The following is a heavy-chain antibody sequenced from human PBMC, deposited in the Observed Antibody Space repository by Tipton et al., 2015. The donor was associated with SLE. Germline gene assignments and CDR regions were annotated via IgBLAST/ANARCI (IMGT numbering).Heavy chain of an antibody. CDR1: GGAVIHNY. Sequence: LRLSCSVSGGAVIHNYWSWIRQPPGKGLEWIGYIYYSGSTNYNPSLKSRVTISVDTSKNQFSLKLSSVTAADTAVYYCAREGSSSSPGLVDPWGQGTLVTVSS. CDR2: IYYSGST. CDR3: AREGSSSSPGLVDP. V-gene: IGHV4-59*02. J-gene: IGHJ5*02. D-gene: IGHD6-13*01.